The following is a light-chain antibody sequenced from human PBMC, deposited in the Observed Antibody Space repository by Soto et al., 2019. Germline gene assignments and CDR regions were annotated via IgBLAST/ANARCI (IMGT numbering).Light chain of an antibody. J-gene: IGKJ2*01. Sequence: EIVLTQSPGTLSLSPGERATLSCRASQSVSSSYLAWYQQKPGQAPRLLIYGASSRATGIPDRFSGSGSGTDFTLAISRLEPADVAVYYCQHYGSSPYTFGQGTKLEIK. CDR3: QHYGSSPYT. V-gene: IGKV3-20*01. CDR1: QSVSSSY. CDR2: GAS.